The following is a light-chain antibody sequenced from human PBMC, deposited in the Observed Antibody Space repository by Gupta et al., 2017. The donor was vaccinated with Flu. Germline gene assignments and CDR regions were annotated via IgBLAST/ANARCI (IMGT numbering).Light chain of an antibody. V-gene: IGLV3-21*02. J-gene: IGLJ1*01. CDR3: QVWDNSRDV. CDR1: NIGSKS. Sequence: SYVLTQPPSVSVAPGQTARVTCGGNNIGSKSVHWFQQKPGQAPVLVVYDDSDRPSGIPERFSGSNSANTATLTISRVEVGDEADYYCQVWDNSRDVFGTGTKVTVL. CDR2: DDS.